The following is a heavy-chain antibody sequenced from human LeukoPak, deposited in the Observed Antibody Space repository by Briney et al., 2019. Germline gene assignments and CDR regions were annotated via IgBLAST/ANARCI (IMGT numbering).Heavy chain of an antibody. CDR2: ISFNGNNK. V-gene: IGHV3-30*18. Sequence: GGSLRLSCAASGFTFSSYAMHWVRQAPGKGLEWVAVISFNGNNKYYADSVKGRFTISRDNSENTPYLQVNSLRPEDTAVYYCAKAVSRPYYFYYYMDVWGKGTTVTVSS. CDR1: GFTFSSYA. CDR3: AKAVSRPYYFYYYMDV. D-gene: IGHD1-14*01. J-gene: IGHJ6*03.